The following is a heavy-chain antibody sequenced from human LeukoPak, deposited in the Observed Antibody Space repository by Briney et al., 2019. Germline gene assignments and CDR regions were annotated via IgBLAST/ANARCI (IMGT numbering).Heavy chain of an antibody. CDR3: ARGAITIFGVVIIHDY. V-gene: IGHV3-53*01. CDR2: IYGDGST. Sequence: GGSLRLSCAASGLIVSSNYMSWVRQAPGKGLEWVSIIYGDGSTYYADSMKGRFTISRDNSKNTLYLQMNSLRVEDTAVYYCARGAITIFGVVIIHDYWGQGTLVTVSS. CDR1: GLIVSSNY. D-gene: IGHD3-3*01. J-gene: IGHJ4*02.